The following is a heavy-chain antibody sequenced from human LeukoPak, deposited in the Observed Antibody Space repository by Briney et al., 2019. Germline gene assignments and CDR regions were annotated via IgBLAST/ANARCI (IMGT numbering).Heavy chain of an antibody. CDR3: ARAGYTNGYDY. CDR1: GFTFSSYW. CDR2: IKEDGSDK. V-gene: IGHV3-7*01. Sequence: GGSLRLSCAASGFTFSSYWMSWVRQAPGKGLEWLANIKEDGSDKYYVDSVKGRFTISRDNAKNSLYLQMNNLRVEDTAVYYCARAGYTNGYDYSGQGTPVTVSS. D-gene: IGHD6-19*01. J-gene: IGHJ4*02.